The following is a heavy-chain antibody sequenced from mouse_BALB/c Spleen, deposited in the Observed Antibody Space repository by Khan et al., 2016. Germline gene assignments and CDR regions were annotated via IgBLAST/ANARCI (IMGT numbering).Heavy chain of an antibody. CDR2: IDPENGDT. CDR1: GFNIKDYY. Sequence: VQLQQPGAELVRSGASVKLSCTASGFNIKDYYMHWVKQRPEQGLEWIGWIDPENGDTEYAPKFQGKATMTADTSSNTAYLQLSSLTSEDTADYSCNGRITTVALDYWGQGTTLTVSS. V-gene: IGHV14-4*02. J-gene: IGHJ2*01. CDR3: NGRITTVALDY. D-gene: IGHD1-1*01.